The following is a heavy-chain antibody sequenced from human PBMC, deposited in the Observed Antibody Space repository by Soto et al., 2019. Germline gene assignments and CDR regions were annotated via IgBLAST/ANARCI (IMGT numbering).Heavy chain of an antibody. J-gene: IGHJ4*02. Sequence: SETLSLTCTVSGGSISSYYWSWIRQPPGKGLEWIGYIYYSGSTNYNPSLKSRVTISVDTSKNQFSLKLSSVTAADTAVYYCARVGYGGVYYFDYWGQGTLVTVSS. D-gene: IGHD5-12*01. CDR2: IYYSGST. V-gene: IGHV4-59*01. CDR1: GGSISSYY. CDR3: ARVGYGGVYYFDY.